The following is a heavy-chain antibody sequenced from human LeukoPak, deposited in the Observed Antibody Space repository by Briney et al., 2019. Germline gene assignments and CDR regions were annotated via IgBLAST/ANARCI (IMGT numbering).Heavy chain of an antibody. CDR2: IYTSGST. J-gene: IGHJ1*01. V-gene: IGHV4-61*02. Sequence: PSETLSLTCTVSGGSISSGSYYWSWIRQPAGKGLEWIGRIYTSGSTNYNPSLKSRVTISVDTSKNQFSLKLSSVTAADTAVYYCARHIFRNYYDSSGYYGFQHWGQGTLVTVSS. CDR1: GGSISSGSYY. D-gene: IGHD3-22*01. CDR3: ARHIFRNYYDSSGYYGFQH.